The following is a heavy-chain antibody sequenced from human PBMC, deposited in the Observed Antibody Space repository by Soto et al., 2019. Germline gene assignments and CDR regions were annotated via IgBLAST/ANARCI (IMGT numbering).Heavy chain of an antibody. V-gene: IGHV4-34*01. D-gene: IGHD6-13*01. CDR2: INHSGST. CDR3: ARGRGTYYIAAAGTPGFDY. Sequence: SETLSLTCAVYGGSFSGYCWSWIRQPPGKGLEWIGEINHSGSTNYNPSLKSRVTISVDTSKNQFSLKLSSVTAADTAVYYCARGRGTYYIAAAGTPGFDYWGQGTLVTVSS. CDR1: GGSFSGYC. J-gene: IGHJ4*02.